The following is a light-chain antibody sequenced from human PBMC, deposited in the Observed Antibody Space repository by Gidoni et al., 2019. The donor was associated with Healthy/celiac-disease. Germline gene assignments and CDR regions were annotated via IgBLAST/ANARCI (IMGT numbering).Light chain of an antibody. CDR3: QQYNSSPT. CDR1: QSISSW. J-gene: IGKJ2*01. V-gene: IGKV1-5*03. Sequence: DIQMTQSPSTLSASVGDRVTITCRASQSISSWLAWYQQKPGKAPKLLIYKASSLESEVPLRFSGSGSGTEFTLTISSLQPDDLATYYCQQYNSSPTFGQGTKLEIK. CDR2: KAS.